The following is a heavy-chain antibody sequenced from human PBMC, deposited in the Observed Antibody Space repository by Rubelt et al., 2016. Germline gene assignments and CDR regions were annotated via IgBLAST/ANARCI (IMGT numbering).Heavy chain of an antibody. CDR3: ARDTRYSSSSNFDY. CDR1: GGTFSSYA. Sequence: QVQLVQSGAEVKKPGSSVKVSCKASGGTFSSYAISWVRQAPGQGLEWMGRIIPILGLANYAQKVQGRVTITADKSTSTAYMELSSLRSEDTAVYYCARDTRYSSSSNFDYWGQGTLVTVSS. D-gene: IGHD6-13*01. V-gene: IGHV1-69*09. CDR2: IIPILGLA. J-gene: IGHJ4*02.